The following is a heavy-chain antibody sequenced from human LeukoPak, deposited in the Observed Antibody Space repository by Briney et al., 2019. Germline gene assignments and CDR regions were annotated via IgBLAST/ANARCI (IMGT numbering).Heavy chain of an antibody. CDR1: GFSFSSYW. CDR3: ARQRYSDY. V-gene: IGHV3-7*01. Sequence: GGSLRLSCEGSGFSFSSYWMTWVRQAPGKGLEWVANIKQDGSEKYYVDSVRGRFTISRDNAKNSLYLQMNSLRAEDTAMYYCARQRYSDYWGQGTLVTVSS. J-gene: IGHJ4*02. CDR2: IKQDGSEK. D-gene: IGHD1-26*01.